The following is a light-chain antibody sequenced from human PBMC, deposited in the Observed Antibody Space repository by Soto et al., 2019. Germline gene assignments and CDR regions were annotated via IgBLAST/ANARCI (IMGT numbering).Light chain of an antibody. J-gene: IGKJ5*01. Sequence: EIVMTQSPVTLSASPGESATLSCRASQSVDNNVAWYQQKPGQAPRLLIVGSFARATGIPARFSGSGSGSEFTLTIRGLQSEDFAVYYCQQYNDRPPITFGLVTRREIK. CDR3: QQYNDRPPIT. V-gene: IGKV3-15*01. CDR1: QSVDNN. CDR2: GSF.